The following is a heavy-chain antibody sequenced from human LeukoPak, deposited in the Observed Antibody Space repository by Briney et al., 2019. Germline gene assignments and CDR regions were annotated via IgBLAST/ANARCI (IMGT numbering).Heavy chain of an antibody. Sequence: GGSLRLSCAASGFTFSYAWMSWVRQAPGKGLEYVSAISSNGGSTYYADSVKGRFTISRDNSKNTLYLQMGSLRAEDTAVYYCVKGLAVAGTRRNYFDYWGQGTLVTVSS. CDR2: ISSNGGST. D-gene: IGHD6-19*01. V-gene: IGHV3-64D*06. CDR1: GFTFSYAW. J-gene: IGHJ4*02. CDR3: VKGLAVAGTRRNYFDY.